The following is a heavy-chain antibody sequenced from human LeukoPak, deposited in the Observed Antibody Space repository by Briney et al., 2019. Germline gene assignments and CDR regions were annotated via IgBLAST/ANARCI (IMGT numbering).Heavy chain of an antibody. Sequence: PSETLSLTCTVSGGSISGNSYYWSWIRQPPGKGLEWIGYIYYSGSTNYNPSLKSRVTISVDTSKNQFSLKLSSVTAADTAVYYCARGLIYYYYGMDVWGQGTTVTVSS. V-gene: IGHV4-61*01. CDR1: GGSISGNSYY. J-gene: IGHJ6*02. D-gene: IGHD2-8*01. CDR3: ARGLIYYYYGMDV. CDR2: IYYSGST.